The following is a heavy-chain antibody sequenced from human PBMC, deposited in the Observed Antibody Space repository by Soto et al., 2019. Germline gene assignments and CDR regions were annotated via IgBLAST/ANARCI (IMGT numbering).Heavy chain of an antibody. CDR2: IYYSGST. V-gene: IGHV4-59*01. CDR1: GGSTSSYY. D-gene: IGHD3-10*01. Sequence: SETLSLTCTVSGGSTSSYYWSWIRQPPGKGLEWIGYIYYSGSTNYNPSLKSRVTISVDTSKNQFSLKLSSVTAADTAVYYCARNVEFYYGSGSYYRECCWFDPWGQGTLVTVSS. J-gene: IGHJ5*02. CDR3: ARNVEFYYGSGSYYRECCWFDP.